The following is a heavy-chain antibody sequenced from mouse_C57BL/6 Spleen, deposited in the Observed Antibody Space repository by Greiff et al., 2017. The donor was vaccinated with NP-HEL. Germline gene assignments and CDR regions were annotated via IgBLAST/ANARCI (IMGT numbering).Heavy chain of an antibody. CDR2: IHPNSGST. V-gene: IGHV1-64*01. CDR3: ARFLSYAMDY. CDR1: GYTFTSYW. D-gene: IGHD6-2*01. J-gene: IGHJ4*01. Sequence: QVQLQQPGAELVKPGASVKLSCKASGYTFTSYWMHWVKQRPGPGLEWIGMIHPNSGSTNYNEKFKGKATLTVDKSSSTAYMQLSSQTSEDSAVYYCARFLSYAMDYWGQGTSVTVSS.